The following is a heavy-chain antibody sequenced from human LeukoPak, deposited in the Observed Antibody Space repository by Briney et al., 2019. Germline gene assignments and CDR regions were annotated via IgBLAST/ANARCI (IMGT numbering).Heavy chain of an antibody. D-gene: IGHD5-18*01. CDR2: ISYDGSNK. CDR3: ARGEGRYSYGLFDY. V-gene: IGHV3-30-3*01. J-gene: IGHJ4*02. CDR1: GFTFSSYA. Sequence: PGRSLRLSCAASGFTFSSYAVHWVRQAPGKGLEWVAIISYDGSNKYYADSVKGRFTISRDNSKNTLYLQMNSLRAEDTAVYYCARGEGRYSYGLFDYWGQGTLVTVSS.